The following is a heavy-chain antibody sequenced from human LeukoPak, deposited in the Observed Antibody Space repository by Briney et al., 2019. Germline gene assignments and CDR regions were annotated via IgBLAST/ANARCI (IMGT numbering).Heavy chain of an antibody. CDR1: GFTFSNYE. Sequence: PGGSLRLSCAASGFTFSNYEMNWVRQAPGKGLEWVSYISSSGGTIYYADSVKGRFTISRDNAKNSLCLQMNSLRAEDTAVYYCASIDYYDSSGYYLDAFDIWGQGTMVTVSS. CDR2: ISSSGGTI. J-gene: IGHJ3*02. V-gene: IGHV3-48*03. D-gene: IGHD3-22*01. CDR3: ASIDYYDSSGYYLDAFDI.